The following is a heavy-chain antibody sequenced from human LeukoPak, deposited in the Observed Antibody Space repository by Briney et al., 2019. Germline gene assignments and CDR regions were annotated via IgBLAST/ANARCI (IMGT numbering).Heavy chain of an antibody. CDR2: INTDTGKP. D-gene: IGHD2-15*01. J-gene: IGHJ4*02. CDR3: ARPSGYCSDGDCYPDY. CDR1: GYTFTNYY. V-gene: IGHV7-4-1*02. Sequence: ASVKVSCKASGYTFTNYYMHWVRQAPGQGLEWVGWINTDTGKPAYAQDFTGRFVFSLDTSVSTAYLQISSLKAEDTAVYYCARPSGYCSDGDCYPDYWGQGTLVTVSS.